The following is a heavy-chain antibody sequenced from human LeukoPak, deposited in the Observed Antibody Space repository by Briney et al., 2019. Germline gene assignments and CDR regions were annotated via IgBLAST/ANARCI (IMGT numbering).Heavy chain of an antibody. V-gene: IGHV4-59*08. D-gene: IGHD3-10*01. Sequence: SETLSLTCTITGGSVSSYYWGWIRQPTRKGLEWIGYIYYSGSTNYNPSLKSRVTISVDTSKNQFSLKLSSVTAADTAVYYCARSSGPYYGSGSYTDYWGQGTLVTVSS. J-gene: IGHJ4*02. CDR3: ARSSGPYYGSGSYTDY. CDR1: GGSVSSYY. CDR2: IYYSGST.